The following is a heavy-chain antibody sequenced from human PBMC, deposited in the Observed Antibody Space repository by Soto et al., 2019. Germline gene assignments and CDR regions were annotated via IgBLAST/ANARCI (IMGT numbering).Heavy chain of an antibody. V-gene: IGHV1-46*01. D-gene: IGHD2-2*01. Sequence: ASVKVSSKASRYTFTSYYMHWVRHAPGQGLEWMGIINPSGGSTSYAQKFQGRVTMTRDTSTSTVYMELSSLRSEDTAVYYCARDRGYCSSTSCYAANWFDPWGQGTLATVSS. CDR2: INPSGGST. CDR3: ARDRGYCSSTSCYAANWFDP. CDR1: RYTFTSYY. J-gene: IGHJ5*02.